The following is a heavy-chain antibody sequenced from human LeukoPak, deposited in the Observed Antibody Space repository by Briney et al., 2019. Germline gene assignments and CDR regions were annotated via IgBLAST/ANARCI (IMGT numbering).Heavy chain of an antibody. D-gene: IGHD1-7*01. J-gene: IGHJ4*02. CDR2: ISGSGGST. V-gene: IGHV3-23*01. CDR3: AKDLGELYYFDY. Sequence: GGSLRLSCAASGFTFSSYAMSWVRQAPGKGLEWVSAISGSGGSTYYADSVKGRFTISRDNSKNTLYLQMNSLRAEDMAVYYCAKDLGELYYFDYWGQGTLVTVSS. CDR1: GFTFSSYA.